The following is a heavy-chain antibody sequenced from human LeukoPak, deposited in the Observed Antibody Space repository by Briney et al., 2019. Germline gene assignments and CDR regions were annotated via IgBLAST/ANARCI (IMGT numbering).Heavy chain of an antibody. CDR1: GFTFSSYT. D-gene: IGHD5-18*01. CDR3: AKVGYNYGYFDY. V-gene: IGHV3-48*04. Sequence: GGSLRLSCAASGFTFSSYTMNWVRQAPGKGLEWVSYIGTSSNSIYYVDSVKGRFSISRDNAKNSLHLQMNSLRAEDTAVYSCAKVGYNYGYFDYWGQGTLVTVSS. J-gene: IGHJ4*02. CDR2: IGTSSNSI.